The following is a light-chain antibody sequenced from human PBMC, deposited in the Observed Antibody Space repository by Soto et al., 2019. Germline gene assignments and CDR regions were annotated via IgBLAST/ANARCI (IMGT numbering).Light chain of an antibody. Sequence: QSVLTQPPSASGTPGQRVTISCSGSSSNVGGNPVNWYQHVPTTAPKLLIYTNTQRPSGVPDRFSGSKSGTSASLAISGLQSEDEADYYCASRDDSLNGPVFGTGTKLTVL. V-gene: IGLV1-44*01. J-gene: IGLJ1*01. CDR3: ASRDDSLNGPV. CDR1: SSNVGGNP. CDR2: TNT.